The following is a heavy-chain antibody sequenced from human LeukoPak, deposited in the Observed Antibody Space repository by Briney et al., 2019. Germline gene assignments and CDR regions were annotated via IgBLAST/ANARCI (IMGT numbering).Heavy chain of an antibody. Sequence: CAXSGFTFSRYGVRGVRRARGKGGEGGSDMSGSVVITYYADSVKGRFTISRDNSKNTLYLQMNSLRAEDTAVYYCAKDGCSSTSCWTSFDYWGQGTLVTVSS. D-gene: IGHD2-2*01. CDR1: GFTFSRYG. V-gene: IGHV3-23*01. J-gene: IGHJ4*02. CDR3: AKDGCSSTSCWTSFDY. CDR2: MSGSVVIT.